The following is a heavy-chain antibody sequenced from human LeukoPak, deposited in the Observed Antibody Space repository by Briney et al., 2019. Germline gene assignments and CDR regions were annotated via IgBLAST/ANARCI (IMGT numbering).Heavy chain of an antibody. J-gene: IGHJ4*02. CDR1: GFTLRSYW. CDR3: VRDGVGAPPFDY. D-gene: IGHD1-26*01. Sequence: GGSLRLSCAASGFTLRSYWMTWVRQAPGKGLVWVSRIKGDGSSTSYADSVKGRFTISRDNAKNTLFLQMNSLRAEDTAVYYCVRDGVGAPPFDYWGQGTLVTVSS. V-gene: IGHV3-74*01. CDR2: IKGDGSST.